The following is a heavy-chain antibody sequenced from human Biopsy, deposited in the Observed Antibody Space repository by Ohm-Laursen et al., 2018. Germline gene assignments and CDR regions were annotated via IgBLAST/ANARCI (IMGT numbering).Heavy chain of an antibody. CDR2: IYTSGIT. D-gene: IGHD1-14*01. J-gene: IGHJ5*02. CDR1: GGPLSSYS. Sequence: SETLSLTCTVSGGPLSSYSWSWIRQPAGKGLEWIGQIYTSGITNYNPSLKSRVTMSVDKSKNKFSLRVSSVTAADTAVYYCARDRDRRGWFDPWGQGTLVTVSS. CDR3: ARDRDRRGWFDP. V-gene: IGHV4-4*07.